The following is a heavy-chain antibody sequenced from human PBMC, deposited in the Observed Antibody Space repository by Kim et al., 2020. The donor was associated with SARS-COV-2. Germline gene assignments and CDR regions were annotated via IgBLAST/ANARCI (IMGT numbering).Heavy chain of an antibody. D-gene: IGHD6-13*01. Sequence: AQKFQGRVTMTEDTSTDTAYMELSSLRSEDTAVYYCATGVAAAGLPFDYWGQGTLVTVSS. CDR3: ATGVAAAGLPFDY. J-gene: IGHJ4*02. V-gene: IGHV1-24*01.